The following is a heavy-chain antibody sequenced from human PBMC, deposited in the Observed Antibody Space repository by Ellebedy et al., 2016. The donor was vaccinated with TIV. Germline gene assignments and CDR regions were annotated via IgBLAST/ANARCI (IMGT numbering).Heavy chain of an antibody. Sequence: SVKVSXXASGGTFSNSALTWVRKVSGQGLEWMGRFIPILIIPDYAQKFQGRVTITADKSTNTAYMELSSLKFEDTAVYYCAKISRWEAFDIWGQGTLVIVSS. V-gene: IGHV1-69*04. CDR3: AKISRWEAFDI. D-gene: IGHD1-26*01. CDR1: GGTFSNSA. CDR2: FIPILIIP. J-gene: IGHJ3*02.